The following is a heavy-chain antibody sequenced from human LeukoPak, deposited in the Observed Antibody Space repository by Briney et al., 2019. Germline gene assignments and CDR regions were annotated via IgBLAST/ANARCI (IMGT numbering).Heavy chain of an antibody. D-gene: IGHD5-18*01. CDR3: ARCSYGHYFDY. J-gene: IGHJ4*02. Sequence: SETLSLTCAVYGGSFSGYYWSWIRQPPGKGLEWIGEINHSGSTNYNPSLKSRVTISVDTSKNQFSLKLSSVTAADTAVYYCARCSYGHYFDYWGQGTLVTVSS. CDR2: INHSGST. CDR1: GGSFSGYY. V-gene: IGHV4-34*01.